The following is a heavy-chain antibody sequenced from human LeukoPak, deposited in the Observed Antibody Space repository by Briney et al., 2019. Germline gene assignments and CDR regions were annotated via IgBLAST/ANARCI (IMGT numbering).Heavy chain of an antibody. Sequence: GGSLRLSCVASGFTFSNYWMHWVRQAPGKGLVWVSRINSDGSSTTYADSVKGRFTISRDNAENTLYLQMNSLRAEDTAVYYCAKVFYDSSGYYLGDDAFDIWGQGTMVTVSS. CDR1: GFTFSNYW. D-gene: IGHD3-22*01. V-gene: IGHV3-74*01. CDR2: INSDGSST. CDR3: AKVFYDSSGYYLGDDAFDI. J-gene: IGHJ3*02.